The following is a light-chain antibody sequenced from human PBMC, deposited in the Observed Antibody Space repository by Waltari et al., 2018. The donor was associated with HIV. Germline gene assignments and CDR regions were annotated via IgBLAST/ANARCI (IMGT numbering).Light chain of an antibody. CDR2: DVN. Sequence: QSALTQPRSVSGSPGQSVTISCTGTSSDVGAYNYVSWYQQHPGKAPKLMIYDVNKRPAGVPVRFSGSKSGNTASLNISVLQAEDESDYYCCSYAGIWGVFGTGTKVTVL. J-gene: IGLJ1*01. CDR3: CSYAGIWGV. CDR1: SSDVGAYNY. V-gene: IGLV2-11*01.